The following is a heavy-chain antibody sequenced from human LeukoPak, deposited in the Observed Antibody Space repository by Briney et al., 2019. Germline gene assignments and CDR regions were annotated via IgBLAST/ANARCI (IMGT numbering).Heavy chain of an antibody. D-gene: IGHD6-13*01. J-gene: IGHJ4*02. CDR3: ARAIAAANFDY. CDR1: GFTFSSDA. Sequence: GGSLRLSCAASGFTFSSDAMSWVRQAPGKGLEWISAISGSGGSTYYADSVKGRFTISRDNPKNTLYLQMNSLRAEDTAVYYCARAIAAANFDYWGQGTLVTVSS. V-gene: IGHV3-23*01. CDR2: ISGSGGST.